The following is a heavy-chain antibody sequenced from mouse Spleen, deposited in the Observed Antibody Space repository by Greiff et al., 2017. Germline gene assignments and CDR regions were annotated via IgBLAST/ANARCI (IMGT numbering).Heavy chain of an antibody. Sequence: EVQVVESGGGLVKPGGSLKLSCAASGFTFSDYGMHWVRQAPEKGLEWVAYISSGSSTIYYADTVKGRFTISRDNAKNTLFLQMTSLRSEDTAMYYCATPYDYWGQGTLVTVSA. CDR1: GFTFSDYG. J-gene: IGHJ3*01. V-gene: IGHV5-17*01. CDR2: ISSGSSTI. D-gene: IGHD2-3*01. CDR3: ATPYDY.